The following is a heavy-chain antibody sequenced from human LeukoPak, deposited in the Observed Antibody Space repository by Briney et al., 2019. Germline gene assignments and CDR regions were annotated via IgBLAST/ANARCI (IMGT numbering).Heavy chain of an antibody. V-gene: IGHV3-21*01. D-gene: IGHD1-26*01. CDR1: GFTFSSYS. CDR2: ISSSSSYI. J-gene: IGHJ4*02. CDR3: ARDRGSKPYDY. Sequence: GGSLRLSCAASGFTFSSYSMTWVRQAPGKGLEWVSSISSSSSYIYYADSVEGRFTISRDNAKNSLYLQMNSLRAEDTAVYHCARDRGSKPYDYWGQGTLVTVSS.